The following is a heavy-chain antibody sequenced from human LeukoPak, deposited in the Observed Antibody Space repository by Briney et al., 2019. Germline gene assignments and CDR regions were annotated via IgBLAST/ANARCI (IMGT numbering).Heavy chain of an antibody. CDR3: ARAHPYNWNLDAFDI. J-gene: IGHJ3*02. CDR1: GFTFSSYW. CDR2: INSDGSST. Sequence: GGSLRLSCAASGFTFSSYWMPWVRQAPGKGLVWVSRINSDGSSTSYADSVKGRFTISRDNAKNTLYLQMNSLRAEDAAVYYCARAHPYNWNLDAFDIWGQGTMVTVSS. D-gene: IGHD1-20*01. V-gene: IGHV3-74*01.